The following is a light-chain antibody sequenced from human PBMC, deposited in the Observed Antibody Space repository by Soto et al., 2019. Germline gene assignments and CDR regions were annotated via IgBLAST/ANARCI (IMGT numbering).Light chain of an antibody. CDR2: DAS. CDR3: QQYANLVT. J-gene: IGKJ4*01. Sequence: SNMTKSPSTLSAYVGYRVTSTCQASQEISNYLNWYQQKPGKAPKLLIYDASNLETWVPLRFSGSGSGTDFTFTISRLQTEDTATYYCQQYANLVTFGGGTKVDIK. V-gene: IGKV1-33*01. CDR1: QEISNY.